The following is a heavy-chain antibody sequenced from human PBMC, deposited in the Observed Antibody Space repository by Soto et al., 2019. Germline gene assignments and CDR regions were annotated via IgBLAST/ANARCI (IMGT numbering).Heavy chain of an antibody. J-gene: IGHJ4*02. D-gene: IGHD3-3*01. V-gene: IGHV4-31*03. CDR3: SNYDFWSGYRRGYFDY. CDR1: GGSISSGGYY. Sequence: SETLSLTCTVSGGSISSGGYYWSWIRQNPGKGLEWIGYIYYSGSTYYNTSLKSRVTISVDTSKNQFSLKLSSVTAADTAVFYCSNYDFWSGYRRGYFDYWGQGTLVTVSS. CDR2: IYYSGST.